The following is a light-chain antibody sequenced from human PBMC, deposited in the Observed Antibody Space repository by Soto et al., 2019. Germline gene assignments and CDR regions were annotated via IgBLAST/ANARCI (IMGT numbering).Light chain of an antibody. Sequence: EIVLTQSPGTLSLSPGERATLSCRASQSVSSSYLAWYQQKPGQAPRLLIYGASSRATGIPDRFSGSGSGTDLTLTISRLEPEDFAVYYCQRYGDSPKYAFGQGTKLEIK. CDR3: QRYGDSPKYA. V-gene: IGKV3-20*01. CDR1: QSVSSSY. CDR2: GAS. J-gene: IGKJ2*01.